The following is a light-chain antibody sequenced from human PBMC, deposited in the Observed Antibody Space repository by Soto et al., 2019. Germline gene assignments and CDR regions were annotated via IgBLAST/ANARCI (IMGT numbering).Light chain of an antibody. CDR3: QQYNNWPMT. J-gene: IGKJ1*01. CDR1: HSVSSN. V-gene: IGKV3-15*01. Sequence: EIVMTQSPATLSVSPGERATLSCRASHSVSSNLAWYQQKPDQAPRLLIYGASTRATGIPARCSGSGSGTEFTLTISSLQSEDFAVYYCQQYNNWPMTFGQGTKVEIK. CDR2: GAS.